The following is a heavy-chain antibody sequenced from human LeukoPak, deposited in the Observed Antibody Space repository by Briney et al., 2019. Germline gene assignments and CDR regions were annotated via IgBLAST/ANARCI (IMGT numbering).Heavy chain of an antibody. D-gene: IGHD3-22*01. CDR3: AASPDYYDSSGYSYYFDY. CDR1: GFTFTSSA. J-gene: IGHJ4*02. V-gene: IGHV1-58*01. Sequence: SGKVSCKASGFTFTSSAVQWVRHARGQRLEWIGWIVVGSGNTNYAQKFQERVTITRDMSTSTAYMELSSLRSEDTAVYYCAASPDYYDSSGYSYYFDYWGQGTLVTVSS. CDR2: IVVGSGNT.